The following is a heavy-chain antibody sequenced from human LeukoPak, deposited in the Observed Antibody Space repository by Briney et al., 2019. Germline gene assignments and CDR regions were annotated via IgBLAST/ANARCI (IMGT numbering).Heavy chain of an antibody. D-gene: IGHD2-2*03. Sequence: GGSLRLSCAASGFTFSSYAMSWVRQAPGKGVEWVSAISGSGGSTYYADSVKGRFSISRDNSKNTLYLQMNSLRAEDTAVYYCAKDPGYCSSTSCYFGYYYYGMDVWGQGTTVTVSS. J-gene: IGHJ6*02. V-gene: IGHV3-23*01. CDR2: ISGSGGST. CDR1: GFTFSSYA. CDR3: AKDPGYCSSTSCYFGYYYYGMDV.